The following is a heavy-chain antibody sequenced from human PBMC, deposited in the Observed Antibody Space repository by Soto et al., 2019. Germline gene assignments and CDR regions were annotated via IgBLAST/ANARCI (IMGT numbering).Heavy chain of an antibody. V-gene: IGHV3-73*01. J-gene: IGHJ4*02. CDR1: GFTFSGSP. Sequence: VQLVESGGGLVQPGGSLKLSCAASGFTFSGSPMHWVRQASGKGLEWVGHVRSKADGYATAYAASVKGRFIISRDDSKNTAYLQRNSLKTEDTAVYYCSRQTVSCHDYWGQGILVTVS. CDR3: SRQTVSCHDY. CDR2: VRSKADGYAT. D-gene: IGHD4-4*01.